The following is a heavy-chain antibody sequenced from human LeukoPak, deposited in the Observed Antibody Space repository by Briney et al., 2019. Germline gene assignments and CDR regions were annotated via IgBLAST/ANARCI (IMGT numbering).Heavy chain of an antibody. V-gene: IGHV4-59*01. D-gene: IGHD4-17*01. J-gene: IGHJ6*03. Sequence: SETLSLTCTVSGGSISSYYWSWIRQPPGKGLEWIGYIYYSGSTNYNPSLKSRVTISVDTSKNQFSLKLSSVTAADTAVYYCASAPVTTYYYYNYMDVWGKGTTVTVSS. CDR2: IYYSGST. CDR1: GGSISSYY. CDR3: ASAPVTTYYYYNYMDV.